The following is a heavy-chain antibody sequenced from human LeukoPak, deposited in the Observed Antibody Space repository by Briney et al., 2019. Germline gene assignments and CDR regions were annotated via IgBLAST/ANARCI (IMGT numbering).Heavy chain of an antibody. CDR1: GFSFSSSE. V-gene: IGHV3-48*03. J-gene: IGHJ4*02. D-gene: IGHD6-13*01. Sequence: AGGSLRLSCAASGFSFSSSEMNWVRQAPGKGLEWLSYISSSGSTIHYADSVKGRFTISRDNAKNSLYLQMNSLRAEDTAVYYCARGSSSWYTLWGQGTLVTVSS. CDR2: ISSSGSTI. CDR3: ARGSSSWYTL.